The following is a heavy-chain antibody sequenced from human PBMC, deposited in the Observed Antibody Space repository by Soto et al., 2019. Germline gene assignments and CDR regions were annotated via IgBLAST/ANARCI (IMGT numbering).Heavy chain of an antibody. CDR1: GYTFTGYH. CDR3: ARWVGASNWFDP. CDR2: INTNNGDT. Sequence: ASVKVSCKAFGYTFTGYHIHWVRQAPGQGLEWMGWINTNNGDTNYAQKFQGWVTMTRDTSINTAYVQTSRLRSDDTAVYYCARWVGASNWFDPWGQGSLVTVSS. J-gene: IGHJ5*02. V-gene: IGHV1-2*04. D-gene: IGHD1-26*01.